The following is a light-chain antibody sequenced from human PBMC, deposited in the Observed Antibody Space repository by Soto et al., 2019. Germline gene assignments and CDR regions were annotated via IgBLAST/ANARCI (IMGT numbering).Light chain of an antibody. CDR1: QSVSSN. CDR3: QQYNNWPLT. J-gene: IGKJ1*01. CDR2: GAS. V-gene: IGKV3-15*01. Sequence: EIVMTQSPATLSVSPGERATLSCRASQSVSSNLAWYQQKPGQAPRLLIYGASTRATGIPARFSGSGSGTELTLPISSLQSEDFAVYYCQQYNNWPLTFGQGTKVEIK.